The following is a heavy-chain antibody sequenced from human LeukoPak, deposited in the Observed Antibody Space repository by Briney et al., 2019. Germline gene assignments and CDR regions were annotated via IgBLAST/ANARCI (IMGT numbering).Heavy chain of an antibody. CDR3: AFYGAYMFSFDY. CDR1: GFTFSSYE. V-gene: IGHV3-48*03. D-gene: IGHD4-17*01. J-gene: IGHJ4*02. CDR2: ISSNGSTI. Sequence: GGSLRLSCAASGFTFSSYEMNWVRQAPGKGLEWVSYISSNGSTIYYADSVKGRFTISRDNAKNSLYLQMNSLRAEDTAVYYCAFYGAYMFSFDYWGQGTLVTVSS.